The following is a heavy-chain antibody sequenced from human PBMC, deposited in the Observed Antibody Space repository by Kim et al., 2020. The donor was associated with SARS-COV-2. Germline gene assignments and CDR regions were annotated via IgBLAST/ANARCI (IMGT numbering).Heavy chain of an antibody. D-gene: IGHD6-13*01. CDR2: T. Sequence: TKYSQKFQGRVTITRDTSASTAYMELSSLRSEDTAVYYCARGGKQPNVDYWGQGTLVTVSS. V-gene: IGHV1-3*01. CDR3: ARGGKQPNVDY. J-gene: IGHJ4*02.